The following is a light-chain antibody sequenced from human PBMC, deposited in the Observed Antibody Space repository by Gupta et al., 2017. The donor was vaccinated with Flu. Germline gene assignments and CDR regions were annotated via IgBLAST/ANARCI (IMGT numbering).Light chain of an antibody. V-gene: IGKV1-39*01. CDR2: AGS. CDR3: QQSVDTPHR. CDR1: QTIGNF. J-gene: IGKJ2*03. Sequence: PSSPSASVADRVTITSRASQTIGNFLHWSQQKPGKAPKLPLAAGSALQSGVPLRFSGSGSGTKFTLTISSMQQEDLATYYCQQSVDTPHRFGQGTKLE.